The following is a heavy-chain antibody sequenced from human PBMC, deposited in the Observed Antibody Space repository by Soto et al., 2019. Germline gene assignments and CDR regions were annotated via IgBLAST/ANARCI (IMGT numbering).Heavy chain of an antibody. V-gene: IGHV1-3*01. CDR2: INAGNGNT. CDR3: ARGIIVGGWYPYYFDY. CDR1: GYTFITYA. J-gene: IGHJ4*02. Sequence: ASVKFSCKSSGYTFITYAMHWVRHAPGQRLEWMGWINAGNGNTKYSQKFQGRVSITRDTSPSTAYMELSSLRSEDTAVYYCARGIIVGGWYPYYFDYRGQGTLVTVSS. D-gene: IGHD6-19*01.